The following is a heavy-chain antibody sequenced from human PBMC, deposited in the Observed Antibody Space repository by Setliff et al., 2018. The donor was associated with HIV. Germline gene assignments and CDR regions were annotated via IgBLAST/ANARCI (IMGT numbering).Heavy chain of an antibody. D-gene: IGHD3-3*01. CDR1: GFTLGDYA. CDR2: IRSKEYGGTT. CDR3: VRGVQFMEWLE. J-gene: IGHJ4*02. Sequence: GGSLRLSCTASGFTLGDYAMSWVRQAPGKGLEWVGYIRSKEYGGTTEYAASVKGRFVISKDDSKSIVYLKMNSLKTEDTAVYYCVRGVQFMEWLEGGQGTLVTVSS. V-gene: IGHV3-49*04.